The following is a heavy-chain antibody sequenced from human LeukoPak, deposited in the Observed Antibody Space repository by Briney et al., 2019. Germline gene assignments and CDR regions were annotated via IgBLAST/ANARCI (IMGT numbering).Heavy chain of an antibody. CDR2: IKQDGREK. Sequence: GGSLRLSCAASGFTFSNFWMSWVRQAPGKGLEWVANIKQDGREKYYVDSLKGRFTISRDNAKNSLYLQMNSLRAEDTAVYYCAKQRYGGEDYWGQGTLVTVSS. D-gene: IGHD3-16*01. CDR1: GFTFSNFW. CDR3: AKQRYGGEDY. J-gene: IGHJ4*02. V-gene: IGHV3-7*01.